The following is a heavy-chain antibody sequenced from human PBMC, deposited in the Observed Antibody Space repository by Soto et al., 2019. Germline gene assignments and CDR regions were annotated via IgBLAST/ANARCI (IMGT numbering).Heavy chain of an antibody. Sequence: PGGSLRLSCAASGFTFSNYCMHWVRQAPGKGLEWVAVISYDGSNKYYADSVKGRFTVSRDNSKNTLYLQMNSLRAEDTAVYYCAKGVVQLAYYYYYMDVWGKGTTVTVSS. CDR1: GFTFSNYC. CDR2: ISYDGSNK. CDR3: AKGVVQLAYYYYYMDV. V-gene: IGHV3-30*18. J-gene: IGHJ6*03. D-gene: IGHD6-6*01.